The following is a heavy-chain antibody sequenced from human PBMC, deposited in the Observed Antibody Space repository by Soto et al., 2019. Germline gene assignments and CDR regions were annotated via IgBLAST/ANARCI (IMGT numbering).Heavy chain of an antibody. J-gene: IGHJ6*02. CDR2: ISSSSSYI. V-gene: IGHV3-21*01. CDR1: GFTFSSYS. D-gene: IGHD6-19*01. CDR3: ARAGYSSGWYREDYYYYGMDV. Sequence: PGGSLRLSCAASGFTFSSYSMNWVRQAPGKGLEWVSSISSSSSYIYYADSVKGRFTISRDNAKNSLYLQMNSLRAEDTAVYYCARAGYSSGWYREDYYYYGMDVWGQGTTVTVSS.